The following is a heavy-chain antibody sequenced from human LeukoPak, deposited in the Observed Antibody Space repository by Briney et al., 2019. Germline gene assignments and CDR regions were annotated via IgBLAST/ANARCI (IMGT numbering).Heavy chain of an antibody. CDR1: GFTLSSYG. Sequence: GGSLRLSCAASGFTLSSYGMSWVRQAPGKGLEWVSAISGRDSNTYYADSVKGRFTISRDNSKNTLYLQLNSLRAEDTALYYCAKRREGAFDYWGQGTLVTVSS. V-gene: IGHV3-23*01. CDR3: AKRREGAFDY. CDR2: ISGRDSNT. D-gene: IGHD1-26*01. J-gene: IGHJ4*02.